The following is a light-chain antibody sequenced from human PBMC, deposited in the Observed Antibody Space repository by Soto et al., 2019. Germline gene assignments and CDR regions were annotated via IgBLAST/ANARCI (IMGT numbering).Light chain of an antibody. V-gene: IGLV2-14*01. CDR3: SSYTSSSTYV. CDR1: SSDVGGYNY. Sequence: SALTQPASVSGSPGQSITISCTGTSSDVGGYNYVSWYQQHPGKAPELIIYDVSNWPSGVSNRFSGSKSGNTASLTISGLQAEYEADYYCSSYTSSSTYVFGTGTKLTVL. CDR2: DVS. J-gene: IGLJ1*01.